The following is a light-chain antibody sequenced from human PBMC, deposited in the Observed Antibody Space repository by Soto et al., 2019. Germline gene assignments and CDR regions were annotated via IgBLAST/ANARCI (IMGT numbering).Light chain of an antibody. CDR2: DAS. CDR3: QQRSNGPIT. J-gene: IGKJ3*01. V-gene: IGKV3-11*01. Sequence: EIVLTQSPATLSLSPGERATLSCRASQIVSSYLAWYQQKPVQAPRLLIYDASNRATGIPARISGSGSGPDFPLTISSLEPEDFAVYFCQQRSNGPITFGPGTKVAIK. CDR1: QIVSSY.